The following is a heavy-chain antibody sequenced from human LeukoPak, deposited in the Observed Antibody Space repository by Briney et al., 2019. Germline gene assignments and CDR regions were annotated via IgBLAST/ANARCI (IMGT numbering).Heavy chain of an antibody. J-gene: IGHJ6*03. CDR3: ARGTVVPAAILYYYYYMDV. Sequence: PSETLSLTCAVYGGSFSGYYWSWIRQPPGKGLEWIGEINHSGSTNYNPSLKSRVTISVDTSKNQFSPKLTSVTAADTAVYYCARGTVVPAAILYYYYYMDVWGKGTTVTVSS. CDR1: GGSFSGYY. D-gene: IGHD2-2*01. V-gene: IGHV4-34*01. CDR2: INHSGST.